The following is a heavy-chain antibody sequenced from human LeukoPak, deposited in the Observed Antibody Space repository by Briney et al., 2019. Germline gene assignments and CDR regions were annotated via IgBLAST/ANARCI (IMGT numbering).Heavy chain of an antibody. J-gene: IGHJ3*02. CDR2: IKQDGSEK. V-gene: IGHV3-7*01. CDR1: GFTFSTYN. Sequence: GGSLRLSCAASGFTFSTYNMNWVRQAPGKGLEWVANIKQDGSEKYYVDSVKGRFTISRDNARNSLYLQMNSLRAEDTAVYYCARSPFYDSSGSDAFDIWGQGTMVTVSS. D-gene: IGHD3-22*01. CDR3: ARSPFYDSSGSDAFDI.